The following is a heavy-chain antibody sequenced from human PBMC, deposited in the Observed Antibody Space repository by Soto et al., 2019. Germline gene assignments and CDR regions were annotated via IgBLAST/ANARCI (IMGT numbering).Heavy chain of an antibody. CDR1: GFTFSTYA. J-gene: IGHJ4*02. D-gene: IGHD3-10*01. Sequence: PWGSLRLSCAASGFTFSTYAMSWVRQAPGKGLEWVSAISTSVGSTYYTDSVKGRFTISRDNSKNTLYLQMNSLRAEDTAVYYCAKGGQSYDYWGQGTLVTVSS. CDR3: AKGGQSYDY. V-gene: IGHV3-23*01. CDR2: ISTSVGST.